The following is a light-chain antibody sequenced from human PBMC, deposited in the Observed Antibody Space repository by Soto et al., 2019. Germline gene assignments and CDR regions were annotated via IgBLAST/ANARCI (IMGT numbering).Light chain of an antibody. J-gene: IGKJ4*01. CDR2: GAS. V-gene: IGKV3-20*01. Sequence: ELVLTQSPGTLSLSPGARATLSCRASQRVISRYLAWYQKKPGQPPRLLIYGASTRATGIPDRFGGSGSETDFTLTISRLDPDDFAVYYCQQYGSSLLTFGGGTKVEIK. CDR1: QRVISRY. CDR3: QQYGSSLLT.